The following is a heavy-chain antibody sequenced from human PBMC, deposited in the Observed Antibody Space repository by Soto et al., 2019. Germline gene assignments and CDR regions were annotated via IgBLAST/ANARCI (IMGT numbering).Heavy chain of an antibody. CDR3: ARDKPAIARGYYYGMDV. Sequence: PGGSLRLSCAASGFTFSSYAMHWVRQAPGKGLEWVAVISYDGSNKYYADSVKGRFTISRDNSKNTLYLQMNSLRAEDTAVYYCARDKPAIARGYYYGMDVWGQGTTVTVSS. CDR2: ISYDGSNK. V-gene: IGHV3-30-3*01. J-gene: IGHJ6*02. CDR1: GFTFSSYA. D-gene: IGHD2-2*02.